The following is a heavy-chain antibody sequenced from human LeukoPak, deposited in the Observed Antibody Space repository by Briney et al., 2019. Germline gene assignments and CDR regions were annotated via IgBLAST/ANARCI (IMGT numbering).Heavy chain of an antibody. D-gene: IGHD3-3*01. J-gene: IGHJ3*02. Sequence: ASVKVSCKASGYTFTSYDINWVRQATGQGLEWMGWMNPNSGNTGYAQKFQGRVTITRNTSISTAYMELSSLRSEDTAVYYCARAPLKQTPLRFLEWLLDAFDIWGQGTMVTVSS. CDR1: GYTFTSYD. CDR3: ARAPLKQTPLRFLEWLLDAFDI. CDR2: MNPNSGNT. V-gene: IGHV1-8*03.